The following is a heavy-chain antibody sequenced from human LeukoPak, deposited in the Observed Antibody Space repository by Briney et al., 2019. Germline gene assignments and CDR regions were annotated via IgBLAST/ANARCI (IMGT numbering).Heavy chain of an antibody. Sequence: PSETLSLTCSVSGDSIRSYYWTWVWQPPGKGLDWIGYSYYRGSSNYNPSLKSRVTISVDPSKNQFSLKLTSVTAADTAVYYCARLLPDLRYDTTGHYTRSFDVWGQGTLVTVSS. J-gene: IGHJ3*01. D-gene: IGHD3-22*01. V-gene: IGHV4-59*08. CDR3: ARLLPDLRYDTTGHYTRSFDV. CDR1: GDSIRSYY. CDR2: SYYRGSS.